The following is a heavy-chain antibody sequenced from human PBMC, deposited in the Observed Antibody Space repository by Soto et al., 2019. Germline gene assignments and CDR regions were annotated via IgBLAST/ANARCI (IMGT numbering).Heavy chain of an antibody. J-gene: IGHJ6*02. D-gene: IGHD3-10*01. CDR1: GGSFSDYY. CDR3: ARASYRGDYYYGMDV. V-gene: IGHV4-34*01. CDR2: INHSGST. Sequence: SETLSLTCAVYGGSFSDYYWRWIRQPPGKGLEWIGEINHSGSTNYNASLKSRVTISVDTSKKQFSLKLRSVSAADTAVYFCARASYRGDYYYGMDVWGQGTTVTVSS.